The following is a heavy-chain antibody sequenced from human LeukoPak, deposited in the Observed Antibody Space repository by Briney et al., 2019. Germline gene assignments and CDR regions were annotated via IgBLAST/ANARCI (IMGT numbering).Heavy chain of an antibody. D-gene: IGHD6-19*01. J-gene: IGHJ4*02. Sequence: SETLSLTCAVYGGSFSGYYWSWIRQPPGKGLEWIGEINHSGSTNYNPSLESRVTISVDTSKNQFSLKLSSVTAADTAVYYCARGARAAVAGHFDYWGQGTLVTVSS. CDR1: GGSFSGYY. CDR3: ARGARAAVAGHFDY. V-gene: IGHV4-34*01. CDR2: INHSGST.